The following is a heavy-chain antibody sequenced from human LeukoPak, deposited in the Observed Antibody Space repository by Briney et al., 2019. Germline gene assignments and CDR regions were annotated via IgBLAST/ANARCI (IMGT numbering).Heavy chain of an antibody. V-gene: IGHV4-39*07. CDR2: IYYSGST. D-gene: IGHD2-15*01. CDR3: ARGDCSGGSCYYRANNWFDP. J-gene: IGHJ5*02. Sequence: SETLSLTCTVSGGSISSSSYYWGWIRQPPGKGLEWIGTIYYSGSTYYNPSLKSRVTISVDTSKNQFSLKLTSVTAADTAVYYCARGDCSGGSCYYRANNWFDPWGQGTLVTVSS. CDR1: GGSISSSSYY.